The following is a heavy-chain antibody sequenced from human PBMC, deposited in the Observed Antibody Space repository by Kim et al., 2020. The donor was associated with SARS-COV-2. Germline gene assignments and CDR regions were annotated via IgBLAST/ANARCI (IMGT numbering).Heavy chain of an antibody. V-gene: IGHV1-2*02. CDR3: ARSRTSGDAEYFQY. J-gene: IGHJ1*01. D-gene: IGHD1-26*01. Sequence: PQQFRGRVTVTRHTSINTAYMELSSLRSDDTAVYYCARSRTSGDAEYFQYWGQGTLVTVSS.